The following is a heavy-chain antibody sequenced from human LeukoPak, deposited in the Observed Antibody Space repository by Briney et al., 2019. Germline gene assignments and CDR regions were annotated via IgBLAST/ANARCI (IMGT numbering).Heavy chain of an antibody. CDR2: MSYSGST. J-gene: IGHJ4*02. CDR1: GGSISIYY. CDR3: AGSSQCLALDY. V-gene: IGHV4-59*12. D-gene: IGHD6-19*01. Sequence: SETLSLTCTVSGGSISIYYWSWIRQPPGKGLEWIGYMSYSGSTNYNPSLKSRVTISLDTSKNQFSLKLSSVTAADTAVYYCAGSSQCLALDYWGQGALVTVSS.